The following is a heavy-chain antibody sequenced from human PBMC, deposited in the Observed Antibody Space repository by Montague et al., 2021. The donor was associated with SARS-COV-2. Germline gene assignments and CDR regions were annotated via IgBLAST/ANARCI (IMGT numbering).Heavy chain of an antibody. CDR3: ARRGRKLLPVATTIGGFDI. Sequence: SETLSLTCTVSGGSISSSNYYWDWIRQPPGKGLEWIGSIYDSGSTXYKPSLKSRVTISVDTSENHFSLKLSSVTAADTAVYYCARRGRKLLPVATTIGGFDIWGQGTMVTVSS. D-gene: IGHD5-12*01. V-gene: IGHV4-39*02. J-gene: IGHJ3*02. CDR2: IYDSGST. CDR1: GGSISSSNYY.